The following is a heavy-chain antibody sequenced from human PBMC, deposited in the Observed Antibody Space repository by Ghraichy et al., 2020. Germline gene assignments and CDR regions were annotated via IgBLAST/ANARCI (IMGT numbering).Heavy chain of an antibody. D-gene: IGHD3-10*01. J-gene: IGHJ3*02. V-gene: IGHV4-39*01. CDR3: ARTYGSGSYADAFDI. Sequence: SETLSLTCTVSGGSISSSSYYWGWIRQPPGKGLEWIGSIYYSGSTYYNPSLKSRVTISVDTSKNQFSLKLSSVTAADTAVYYCARTYGSGSYADAFDIWGQGTMVTVSS. CDR2: IYYSGST. CDR1: GGSISSSSYY.